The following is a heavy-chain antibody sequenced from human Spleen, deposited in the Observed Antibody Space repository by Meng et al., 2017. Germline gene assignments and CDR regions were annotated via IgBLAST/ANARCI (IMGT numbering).Heavy chain of an antibody. Sequence: QVELQEAGPGLVKPSGPLFLTCVGPGGSISSIGWWSWVRQPPGKGLEWIGEIYHGGDTNYNPSLKSRVTIAIDKSKNQFSLKLSSVTAADTAVYYCASWIYSCGWQWGQGALVTVSS. CDR2: IYHGGDT. D-gene: IGHD6-19*01. CDR1: GGSISSIGW. J-gene: IGHJ4*02. CDR3: ASWIYSCGWQ. V-gene: IGHV4/OR15-8*02.